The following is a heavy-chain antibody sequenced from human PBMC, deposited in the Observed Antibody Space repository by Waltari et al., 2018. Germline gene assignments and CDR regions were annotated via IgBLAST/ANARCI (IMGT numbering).Heavy chain of an antibody. Sequence: EVQLLQSGTELKTPGSTVKISCQVSGNRFTDYYIPWVQQDPGKGPQWMGLVDPEDGETIYAERFQGRVTITADTSTETAFMELSSLTSDDTAVYYCVTALGDRSSASRPFDVWGLGTLITVSS. CDR2: VDPEDGET. CDR1: GNRFTDYY. J-gene: IGHJ3*01. V-gene: IGHV1-69-2*01. D-gene: IGHD3-10*01. CDR3: VTALGDRSSASRPFDV.